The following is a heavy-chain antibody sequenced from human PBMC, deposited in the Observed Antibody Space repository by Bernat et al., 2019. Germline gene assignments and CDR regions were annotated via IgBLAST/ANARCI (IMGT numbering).Heavy chain of an antibody. CDR2: ISYDGSNK. CDR3: ARTRGDCSSTSCYRTFDY. J-gene: IGHJ4*02. CDR1: GFTFSSYA. V-gene: IGHV3-30-3*01. D-gene: IGHD2-2*01. Sequence: QVQLVESGGGVVQPGRSLRLSCAASGFTFSSYAMHWVRQAPGKGLEWVAVISYDGSNKYYADSVKGRFTISRDNSKNTLYLQMNSLRAEDTAVYYCARTRGDCSSTSCYRTFDYWGQGTLVTVSS.